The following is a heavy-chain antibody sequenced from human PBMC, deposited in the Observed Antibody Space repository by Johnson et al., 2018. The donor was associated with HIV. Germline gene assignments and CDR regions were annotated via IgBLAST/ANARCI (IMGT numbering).Heavy chain of an antibody. D-gene: IGHD2-21*02. V-gene: IGHV3-23*04. CDR3: ASGALAYCGGDCYSDAFDI. J-gene: IGHJ3*02. CDR1: GFTFDDYA. Sequence: VQLVESGGVVVQPGGSLRLSCAASGFTFDDYAMHWVRQAPGKGLEWVSAISGSGGSTYYAASVKGRFTISRDNSKNTLYLQMNSLRAEDTAVYYCASGALAYCGGDCYSDAFDIWGQGTMVTVSS. CDR2: ISGSGGST.